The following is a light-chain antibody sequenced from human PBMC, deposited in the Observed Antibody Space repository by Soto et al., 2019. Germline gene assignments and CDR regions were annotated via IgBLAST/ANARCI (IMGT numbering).Light chain of an antibody. CDR2: GAY. V-gene: IGKV1-27*01. J-gene: IGKJ1*01. CDR3: QKYNSAPPT. CDR1: QGISNY. Sequence: IQMTQTPSPLSASVGDRVTITCRASQGISNYLAWYQQKPGKVPKLLIYGAYTLQSGVPSRFSGSGSGTDFTLTISSLQPEDVATYYCQKYNSAPPTFGQGTKVDIK.